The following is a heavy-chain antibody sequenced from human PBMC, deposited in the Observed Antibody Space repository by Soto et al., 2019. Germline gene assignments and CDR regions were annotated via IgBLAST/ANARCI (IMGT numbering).Heavy chain of an antibody. CDR1: GFTFSTYS. CDR2: ISSRSDT. Sequence: PGGSLRLSCVASGFTFSTYSINWVRQAPGKGLEWVSSISSRSDTYHADSVKGRFTISRDNAQNSVSLQMNSLRAEDTAVYYCAREYTAWPLAYGLDVWGQGTTVTVSS. J-gene: IGHJ6*02. D-gene: IGHD2-2*02. CDR3: AREYTAWPLAYGLDV. V-gene: IGHV3-21*01.